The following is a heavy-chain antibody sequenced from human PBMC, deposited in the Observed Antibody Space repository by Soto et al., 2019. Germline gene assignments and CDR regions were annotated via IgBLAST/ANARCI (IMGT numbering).Heavy chain of an antibody. Sequence: SETLSLTCAVYGGSFSSGDYYWSWIRQPPGKGLEWIGYIYYSGSTYYNPSLKSRVTISVDTSKNQFSLKLSSVTAADTAVYYCARDNSRGFLTMDVWGQGTTVTVSS. J-gene: IGHJ6*02. CDR2: IYYSGST. CDR1: GGSFSSGDYY. D-gene: IGHD3-3*01. V-gene: IGHV4-30-4*01. CDR3: ARDNSRGFLTMDV.